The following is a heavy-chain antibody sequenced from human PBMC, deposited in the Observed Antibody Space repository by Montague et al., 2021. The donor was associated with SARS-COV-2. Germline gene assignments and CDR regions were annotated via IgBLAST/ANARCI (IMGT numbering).Heavy chain of an antibody. CDR2: IYHSGST. D-gene: IGHD5-24*01. Sequence: SETLSLTCTVSGYSISSGYYWGWIRQPPGKGLEWIGSIYHSGSTYYNPSLKSRVTISVDTSKNQFSLKLLSSVTAADTAVYYCARDRRRWLQLNNWFDPWGQGTLATVSS. CDR1: GYSISSGYY. V-gene: IGHV4-38-2*02. J-gene: IGHJ5*02. CDR3: ARDRRRWLQLNNWFDP.